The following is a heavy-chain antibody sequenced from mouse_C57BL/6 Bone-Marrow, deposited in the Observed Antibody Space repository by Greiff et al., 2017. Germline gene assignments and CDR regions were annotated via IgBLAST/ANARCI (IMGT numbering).Heavy chain of an antibody. D-gene: IGHD1-1*01. Sequence: DVMLVESGGGLVQPGGSMKLSCVASGFTFSNYWMNWVRQSPEKGLEWVAQIRLKSDNYATHYAASVKGRFTISRDDSKSSVYLQMNNLRAEDTGIYYCTSRSGYWGQGTTLTVSS. V-gene: IGHV6-3*01. CDR3: TSRSGY. CDR2: IRLKSDNYAT. J-gene: IGHJ2*01. CDR1: GFTFSNYW.